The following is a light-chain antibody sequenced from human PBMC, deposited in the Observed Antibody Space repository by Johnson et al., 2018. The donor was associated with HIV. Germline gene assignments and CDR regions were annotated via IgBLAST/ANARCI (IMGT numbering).Light chain of an antibody. V-gene: IGLV1-51*01. CDR1: RSNIGDNF. CDR2: DNN. J-gene: IGLJ1*01. Sequence: VLTQPPSVSAAPGQKVTISCSGNRSNIGDNFVSWYQQVPGTAPKLLIYDNNKRPSGIPDRFSGSKSGTSATLGITGLQTGDEGDYYCGTWDSSLSAPRYVFGTGTKVTVL. CDR3: GTWDSSLSAPRYV.